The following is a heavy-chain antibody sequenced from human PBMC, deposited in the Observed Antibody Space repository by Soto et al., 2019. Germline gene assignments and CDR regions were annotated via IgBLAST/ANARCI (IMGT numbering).Heavy chain of an antibody. CDR3: ASLPVPVADSMVRPDYYYYGMDV. Sequence: PSETLSLTCAVYGGSFSGYYWSWIRQPPGKGLEWIGEINHSGSTNYNPSLKSRVTISVDTSKNQFSLKLSSVTAADTAVYYCASLPVPVADSMVRPDYYYYGMDVWGQGTTVTVSS. CDR2: INHSGST. V-gene: IGHV4-34*01. CDR1: GGSFSGYY. D-gene: IGHD3-10*01. J-gene: IGHJ6*02.